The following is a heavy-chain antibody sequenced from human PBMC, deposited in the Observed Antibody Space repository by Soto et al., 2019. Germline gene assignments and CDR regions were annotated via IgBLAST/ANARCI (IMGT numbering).Heavy chain of an antibody. V-gene: IGHV4-39*01. D-gene: IGHD3-10*01. CDR1: GGFIRGSDYY. CDR2: IYYSGIS. Sequence: SETLSLTCTVSGGFIRGSDYYWGWIRQAPGKGLEWIGNIYYSGISYSYPSLKGRVTMSVDTSKNQFSMRLSSVTAADTAVYYCARGLMTGSHDSGGWYYFDAWGQGTQVTVSS. CDR3: ARGLMTGSHDSGGWYYFDA. J-gene: IGHJ4*02.